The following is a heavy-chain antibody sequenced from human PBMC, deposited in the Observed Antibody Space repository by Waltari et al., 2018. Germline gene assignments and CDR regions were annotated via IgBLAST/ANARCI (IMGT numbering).Heavy chain of an antibody. CDR3: ARIRPGSGVYYYYGMDV. CDR1: GFSLSNARMG. J-gene: IGHJ6*02. D-gene: IGHD3-10*01. CDR2: IFSNDEK. Sequence: QVTLKESGPVLVKPTETLTLTCTVPGFSLSNARMGVTWIRPPPGKALEWLAHIFSNDEKSYSTSLKSRLTISKDTSKSQVVLTMTNMDPVDTATYYCARIRPGSGVYYYYGMDVWGQGTTVTVSS. V-gene: IGHV2-26*01.